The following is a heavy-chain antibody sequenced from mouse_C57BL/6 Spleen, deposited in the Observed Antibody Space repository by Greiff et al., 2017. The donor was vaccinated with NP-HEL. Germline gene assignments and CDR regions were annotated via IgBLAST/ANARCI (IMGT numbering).Heavy chain of an antibody. V-gene: IGHV14-1*01. J-gene: IGHJ1*03. D-gene: IGHD1-1*01. CDR2: IDPEDGDT. Sequence: VQLQQSGAELVRPGASVKLSCTASGFNIKDYYMHWVKQRPEQGLEWIGRIDPEDGDTEYAPKFQGKAPMTADTSSNTAYLQLSSLTSEDTAVYYCLYYGSSYWYFDVWGTGTTVTVSS. CDR3: LYYGSSYWYFDV. CDR1: GFNIKDYY.